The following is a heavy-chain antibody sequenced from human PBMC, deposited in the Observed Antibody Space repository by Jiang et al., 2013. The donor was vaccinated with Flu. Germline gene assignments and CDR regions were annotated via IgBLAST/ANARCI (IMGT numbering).Heavy chain of an antibody. CDR3: ARDPIVGGGATVDY. V-gene: IGHV4-61*02. J-gene: IGHJ4*02. CDR1: GASISSGNYY. Sequence: GPGLVKPSQTLSLTCTVSGASISSGNYYWSWIRQPAGKGLEWIGRIYTSGSTNYNPSLKSRVTISIDTSKSQLSLKLNSVTAADTAVYYCARDPIVGGGATVDYWGQGTLVTVSS. D-gene: IGHD1-26*01. CDR2: IYTSGST.